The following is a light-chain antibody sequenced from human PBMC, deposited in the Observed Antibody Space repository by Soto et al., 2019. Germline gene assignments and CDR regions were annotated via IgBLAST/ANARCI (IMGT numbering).Light chain of an antibody. CDR3: QQLNSFPIS. Sequence: IPLTQSPSSLSASVGDRVTITCRASQDINIFLAWYQQKPGKAPKLLIYGASTLQSGVSSRFSGSGSRTDFTLTISGLQPEDFVTYYCQQLNSFPISFGPGTKVDIK. J-gene: IGKJ3*01. CDR1: QDINIF. V-gene: IGKV1-9*01. CDR2: GAS.